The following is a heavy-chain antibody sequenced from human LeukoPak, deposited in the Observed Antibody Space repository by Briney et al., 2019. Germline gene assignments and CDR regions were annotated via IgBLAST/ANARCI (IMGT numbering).Heavy chain of an antibody. Sequence: SETLSLTCTVSVGSISSYYWSWIRQPPGKGLGWIGHIYYSGSTNYNPSLKSRVTISVDTSKNQFSLKLSSVTAADTAVYYCARLRGGSSFDYWGQGTLVTVSS. CDR3: ARLRGGSSFDY. J-gene: IGHJ4*02. D-gene: IGHD2-15*01. CDR2: IYYSGST. V-gene: IGHV4-59*08. CDR1: VGSISSYY.